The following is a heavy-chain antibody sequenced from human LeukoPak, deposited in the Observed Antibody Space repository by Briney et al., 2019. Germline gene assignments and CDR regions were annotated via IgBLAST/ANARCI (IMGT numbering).Heavy chain of an antibody. CDR2: ISGSGGST. Sequence: GGSLGLSCAASGFTFSSYAMSWVRQAPGKGLEWVSAISGSGGSTYYADSVKGRFTISRDNSKNTLYLQMNSLRAEDTAVYYCAKVRPHYYDSSGHLDYWGQGTLVTVSS. CDR1: GFTFSSYA. V-gene: IGHV3-23*01. CDR3: AKVRPHYYDSSGHLDY. J-gene: IGHJ4*02. D-gene: IGHD3-22*01.